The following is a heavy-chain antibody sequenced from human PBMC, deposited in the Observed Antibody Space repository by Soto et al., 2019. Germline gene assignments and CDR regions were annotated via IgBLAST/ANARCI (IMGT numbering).Heavy chain of an antibody. D-gene: IGHD6-19*01. V-gene: IGHV4-59*01. CDR2: IYYSGST. J-gene: IGHJ4*02. Sequence: SETLSLTCTVYGGSISSYYWSWIRQPPGKGLEWIGYIYYSGSTNYNPSLKSRVTISVDTSKNQFSLKLSSVTAADTAMYYCSRESIRGCGWYRDFDYWGQGTLVTVSS. CDR3: SRESIRGCGWYRDFDY. CDR1: GGSISSYY.